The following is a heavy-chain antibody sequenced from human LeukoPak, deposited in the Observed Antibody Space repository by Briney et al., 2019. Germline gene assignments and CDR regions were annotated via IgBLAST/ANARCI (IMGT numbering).Heavy chain of an antibody. J-gene: IGHJ6*03. CDR2: INPNSGDT. CDR3: ARDGVFRFEVGDVYYYYMDV. Sequence: ASVKVSCKASGYTFTSYGMSWVRQAPGQGLEWMGWINPNSGDTKYAQKFQGRVTMTRDTSNNTVYMDLTRLIFDDTAMYYCARDGVFRFEVGDVYYYYMDVWGKGTTAIISS. D-gene: IGHD2-21*02. V-gene: IGHV1-2*02. CDR1: GYTFTSYG.